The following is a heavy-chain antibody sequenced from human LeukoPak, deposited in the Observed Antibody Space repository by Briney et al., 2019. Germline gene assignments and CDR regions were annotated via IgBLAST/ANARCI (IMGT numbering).Heavy chain of an antibody. V-gene: IGHV3-48*02. CDR1: QFTFSNYA. CDR2: INPTSFTI. Sequence: GGSLRLSCAASQFTFSNYAMNWVRQAPGKGLEWVSYINPTSFTIYYADSVRGRSTISRDNPSNSLYLQMDSLTEDDTAVYFCARQGVLLRNYFDSWGQGTQVTVSS. CDR3: ARQGVLLRNYFDS. D-gene: IGHD2/OR15-2a*01. J-gene: IGHJ4*02.